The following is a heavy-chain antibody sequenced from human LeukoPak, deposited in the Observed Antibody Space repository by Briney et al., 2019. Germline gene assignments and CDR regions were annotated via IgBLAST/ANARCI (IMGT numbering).Heavy chain of an antibody. CDR3: ARAHSSYGSGSYRFDP. CDR2: ISSSSSSYI. J-gene: IGHJ5*02. CDR1: GFTFSSYS. Sequence: GGSLRLSCAASGFTFSSYSMNWVRQAPGKGLEWVSSISSSSSSYIYYADSVKGRFTISRDNAKNSLYLQMNSLRAEDTAVYYRARAHSSYGSGSYRFDPWGQGTLVTVSS. D-gene: IGHD3-10*01. V-gene: IGHV3-21*01.